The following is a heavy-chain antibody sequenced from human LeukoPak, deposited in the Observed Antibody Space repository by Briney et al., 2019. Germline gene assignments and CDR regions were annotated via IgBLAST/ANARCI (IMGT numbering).Heavy chain of an antibody. V-gene: IGHV3-30*01. CDR1: GFTFSSYA. J-gene: IGHJ4*02. CDR3: ARTYYYDSSGYYSRGFDY. CDR2: ISYDGSNK. D-gene: IGHD3-22*01. Sequence: GGSLRLSCAASGFTFSSYAMPWVRQAPGKGLEWVAVISYDGSNKYYADSVKGRFTISRDNSKNTLYLQMNSLRAEDTAVYYCARTYYYDSSGYYSRGFDYWGQGTLVTVSS.